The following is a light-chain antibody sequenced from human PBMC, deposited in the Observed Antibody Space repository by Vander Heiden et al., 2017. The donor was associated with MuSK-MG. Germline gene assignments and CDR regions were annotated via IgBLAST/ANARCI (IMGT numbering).Light chain of an antibody. CDR1: QSVSGSY. CDR2: GAS. V-gene: IGKV3-20*01. Sequence: PGERVTLSCWASQSVSGSYLAWYQQKPGQAPRLLIFGASSRATGIPDRFSGSGSGTDFTLTISRLETEDVAVYYCKQDGSSPWTFGQGTKVDI. J-gene: IGKJ1*01. CDR3: KQDGSSPWT.